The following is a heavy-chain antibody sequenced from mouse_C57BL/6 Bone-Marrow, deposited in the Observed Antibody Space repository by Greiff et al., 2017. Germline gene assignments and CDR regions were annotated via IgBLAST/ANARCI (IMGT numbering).Heavy chain of an antibody. V-gene: IGHV14-4*01. CDR2: IDPETGDT. J-gene: IGHJ3*01. CDR1: GFNIKDDY. CDR3: TTSDYSFAY. Sequence: VQLQQSGAELVRPGASVKLSCTASGFNIKDDYMHWVKQRPEQGLEWIGWIDPETGDTEYASKFQGKATITADPSSNTAYLQLSSLTSEDTAVYYCTTSDYSFAYWGQGTLVTVSA. D-gene: IGHD2-4*01.